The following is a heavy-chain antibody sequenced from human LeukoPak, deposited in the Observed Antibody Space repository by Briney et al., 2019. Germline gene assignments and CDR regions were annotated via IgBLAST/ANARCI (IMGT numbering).Heavy chain of an antibody. V-gene: IGHV3-7*01. CDR2: IDKDGSEK. J-gene: IGHJ4*02. Sequence: GGSLRLSCAVSGFTFSKYWLRWVRQAPGKGLEWVASIDKDGSEKRYVDSVKGRFTISRDNAKNSVYLQMTSLGVDDTALYYCATYTQHFGAPGTDYWGQGTLVTVSS. D-gene: IGHD3-10*01. CDR3: ATYTQHFGAPGTDY. CDR1: GFTFSKYW.